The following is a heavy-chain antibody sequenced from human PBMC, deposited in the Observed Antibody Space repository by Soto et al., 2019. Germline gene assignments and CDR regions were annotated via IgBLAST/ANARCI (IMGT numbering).Heavy chain of an antibody. J-gene: IGHJ5*02. CDR2: IWYDGSNK. D-gene: IGHD6-19*01. CDR3: ARDPPGIAVAGTTAWFDP. Sequence: QVQLVESGGGVVQPGRSLRLSCAASGFTFSSYGMHWVRQAPGKGLEWVAVIWYDGSNKYYADSVKGRFTISRDNSKNTLYLQMNSLRAEDTAVYYCARDPPGIAVAGTTAWFDPWGQGTQVTVSS. V-gene: IGHV3-33*01. CDR1: GFTFSSYG.